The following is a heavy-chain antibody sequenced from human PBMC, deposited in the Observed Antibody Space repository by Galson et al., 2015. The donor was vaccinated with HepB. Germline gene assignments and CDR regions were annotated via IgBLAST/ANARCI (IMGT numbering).Heavy chain of an antibody. CDR3: ARGGHYYDSSGYHGAFDI. J-gene: IGHJ3*02. D-gene: IGHD3-22*01. CDR1: GYTFTSYG. Sequence: SVKVSCKASGYTFTSYGISWVRQAPGQGLEWMGWISAYNGNTNYAQKLQGRVTMTTDTSTSTAYMELRSLRSDDTAVYYCARGGHYYDSSGYHGAFDIWGQGTMVTVSS. V-gene: IGHV1-18*01. CDR2: ISAYNGNT.